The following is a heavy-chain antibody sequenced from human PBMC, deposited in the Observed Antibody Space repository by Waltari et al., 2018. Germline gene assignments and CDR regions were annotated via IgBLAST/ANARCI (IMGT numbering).Heavy chain of an antibody. V-gene: IGHV3-53*02. Sequence: EVQLVETGGGLIQHGGSLRLSCGDSGFIVSRNYMSWVRQAPGKGLEWVSVIYAGGGSYSADSVRGRFTISRDSSKNTLYLEMNPLRAEDTAVYYCATLGAYLGAFDVWGQGTMVTVSS. J-gene: IGHJ3*01. CDR1: GFIVSRNY. D-gene: IGHD3-16*01. CDR2: IYAGGGS. CDR3: ATLGAYLGAFDV.